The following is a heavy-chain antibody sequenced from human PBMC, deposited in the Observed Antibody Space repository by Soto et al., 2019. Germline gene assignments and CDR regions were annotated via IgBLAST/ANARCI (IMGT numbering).Heavy chain of an antibody. J-gene: IGHJ6*02. CDR2: ISSSGSTI. CDR3: ARLDGNSSKRVGYYYYYYGVGV. Sequence: QVQLVESGGGLVKPGGSLRLSCAASGFTFSDYYMSWIRQAPGKGLEWVSYISSSGSTIYYADSVKGRFTISRDNAKNSLYLPKKRPRAPDTPLYFCARLDGNSSKRVGYYYYYYGVGVWGQGTTVTVSS. CDR1: GFTFSDYY. V-gene: IGHV3-11*01. D-gene: IGHD1-7*01.